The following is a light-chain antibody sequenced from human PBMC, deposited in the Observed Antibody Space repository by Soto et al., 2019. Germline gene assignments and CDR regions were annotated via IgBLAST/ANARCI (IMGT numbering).Light chain of an antibody. J-gene: IGKJ1*01. CDR1: QSISSW. CDR2: DAS. V-gene: IGKV1-5*01. Sequence: DIQMTQSPSTLSASIGDRGTITCRASQSISSWLAWYQQKPGKAPKLLIYDASSLESGVPSRFSGSGSGTEFTLTISSLQPDDFATYYCQQYNSYCTFGQGTKGDIK. CDR3: QQYNSYCT.